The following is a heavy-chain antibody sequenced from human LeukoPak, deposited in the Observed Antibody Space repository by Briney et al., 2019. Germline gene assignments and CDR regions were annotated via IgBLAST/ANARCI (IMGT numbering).Heavy chain of an antibody. V-gene: IGHV3-30*02. CDR1: GFTFSSYG. D-gene: IGHD3-22*01. CDR3: AKDRWGGYSDSSSPFDY. J-gene: IGHJ4*02. Sequence: PGGSLRLSCAASGFTFSSYGMQWVRQAPGKGLEWVAFIRDDGSNKYYADSVKGRFTISRDNSKNTLYLQMNSLRAEDTAVYYCAKDRWGGYSDSSSPFDYWGQGTLVTASS. CDR2: IRDDGSNK.